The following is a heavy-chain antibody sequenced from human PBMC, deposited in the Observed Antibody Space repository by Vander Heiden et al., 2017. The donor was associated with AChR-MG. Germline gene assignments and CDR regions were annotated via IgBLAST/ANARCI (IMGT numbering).Heavy chain of an antibody. CDR1: GFTFSRHG. D-gene: IGHD5-18*01. J-gene: IGHJ3*02. V-gene: IGHV3-33*01. Sequence: QVKLVESGGGVVQPGRSLRLSCAASGFTFSRHGWPCVRQAPGKGLEWVAVIWYDGSNKYYADSVKGRFTIARDNSKNTLYLQMNSLRAEDTAVYYCASTKTSLRGYSYGLHTEAFDIWGQGTMVTVSS. CDR2: IWYDGSNK. CDR3: ASTKTSLRGYSYGLHTEAFDI.